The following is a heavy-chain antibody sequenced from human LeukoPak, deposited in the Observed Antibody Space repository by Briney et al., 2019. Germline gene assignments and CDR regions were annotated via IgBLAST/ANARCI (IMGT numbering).Heavy chain of an antibody. CDR3: ARVGPLGYYYGMDV. CDR2: IIPIFGTA. V-gene: IGHV1-69*13. D-gene: IGHD2-15*01. CDR1: GGTFSSYA. J-gene: IGHJ6*02. Sequence: SVKVSCKASGGTFSSYAISWVRQAPGQGLEWMGGIIPIFGTANYAQKFQGGVTITADESTSTAYMELSSLRSEDTAVYYCARVGPLGYYYGMDVWGQGTTVTVSS.